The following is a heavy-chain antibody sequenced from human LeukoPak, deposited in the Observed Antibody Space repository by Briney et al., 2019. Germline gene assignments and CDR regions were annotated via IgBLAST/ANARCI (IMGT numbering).Heavy chain of an antibody. V-gene: IGHV3-7*01. Sequence: PGGSLRLSCAASGFTFSSYWMSWVRQAPGKGLEWVAHIKQDGSEKYYVDSVKGRFTISRDNAKNSLYLQMNSLRAEDTAVYYCARAFRITIFGVVIRRAFDYWGQGTLVTVSS. CDR3: ARAFRITIFGVVIRRAFDY. J-gene: IGHJ4*02. CDR2: IKQDGSEK. CDR1: GFTFSSYW. D-gene: IGHD3-3*01.